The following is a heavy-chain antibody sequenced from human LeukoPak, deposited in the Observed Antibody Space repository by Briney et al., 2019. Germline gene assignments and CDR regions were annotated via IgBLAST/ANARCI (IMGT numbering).Heavy chain of an antibody. J-gene: IGHJ5*02. CDR3: AKDRLRDCSSTSCSTNWFDP. Sequence: HPGRSLRLSCAASGFTFDDYAMHWVRQAPGKGLEWVSGISWNSGSIGYADSVKGRFTISRDNAKNSLYLQMNSLRAEDTALYYCAKDRLRDCSSTSCSTNWFDPWGQGTLVTVSS. D-gene: IGHD2-2*01. CDR2: ISWNSGSI. CDR1: GFTFDDYA. V-gene: IGHV3-9*01.